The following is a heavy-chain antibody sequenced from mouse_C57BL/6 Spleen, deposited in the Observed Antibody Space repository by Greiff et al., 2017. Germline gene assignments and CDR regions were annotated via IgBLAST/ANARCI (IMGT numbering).Heavy chain of an antibody. D-gene: IGHD3-3*01. Sequence: VQLQQSGPELVKPGASVKISCKASGYAFSSSWMNWVKQRPGKGLEWIGRIYPGDGDTNYHGKFKGKATLTADKSSSPAYMQRSSLPSEDSAVYFCARSGWDKDAMDYWGQGTSVTVSS. CDR2: IYPGDGDT. J-gene: IGHJ4*01. CDR1: GYAFSSSW. V-gene: IGHV1-82*01. CDR3: ARSGWDKDAMDY.